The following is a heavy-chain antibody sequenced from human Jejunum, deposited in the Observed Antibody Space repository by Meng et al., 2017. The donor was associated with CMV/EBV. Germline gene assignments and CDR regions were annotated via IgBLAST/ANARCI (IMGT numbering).Heavy chain of an antibody. Sequence: GFPFSSDWMTWVRQAPGKGLEWVANINLDGSEKYYVDSVKGRFTISRDNAKNSLYLQMNSLRAEDTAVYYCARIWNYGLGDYGMDVWGQGTTVTVSS. CDR1: GFPFSSDW. CDR3: ARIWNYGLGDYGMDV. CDR2: INLDGSEK. J-gene: IGHJ6*02. D-gene: IGHD1-7*01. V-gene: IGHV3-7*01.